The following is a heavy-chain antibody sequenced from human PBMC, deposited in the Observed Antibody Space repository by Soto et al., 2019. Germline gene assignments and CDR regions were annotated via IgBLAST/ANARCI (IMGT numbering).Heavy chain of an antibody. Sequence: SETRSLTCTVSGGSISRSSYYWGWIRQPPGKGLEWIGSIYYSGSTYYNPSLKSRVTISVDTSKNQFSLKLSSVTAADTAVYYCARDGNWRLDYWGQGAPVTVSS. D-gene: IGHD1-1*01. CDR3: ARDGNWRLDY. J-gene: IGHJ4*02. CDR1: GGSISRSSYY. CDR2: IYYSGST. V-gene: IGHV4-39*02.